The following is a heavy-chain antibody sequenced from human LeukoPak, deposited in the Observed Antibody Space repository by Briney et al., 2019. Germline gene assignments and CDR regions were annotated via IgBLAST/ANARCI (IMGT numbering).Heavy chain of an antibody. V-gene: IGHV3-21*01. CDR1: GFTFSSYS. CDR2: ISSSSSYI. J-gene: IGHJ6*02. D-gene: IGHD2-15*01. CDR3: ATGILESLDGMDV. Sequence: GRSLRLSCAASGFTFSSYSMNWVRQAPGKGLEWVSSISSSSSYIYYADSVKGRFTISRDNAKNSLYLQMNSLRAEDTAVYYCATGILESLDGMDVWGQGTTVTVSS.